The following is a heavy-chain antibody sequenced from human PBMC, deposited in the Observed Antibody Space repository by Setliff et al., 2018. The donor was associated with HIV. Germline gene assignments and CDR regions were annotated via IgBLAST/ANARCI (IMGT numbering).Heavy chain of an antibody. CDR2: INHSGSA. V-gene: IGHV4-61*10. Sequence: SETLSLTCTVSGDSFGNDTYYWSWIRQPAGKGLEWIGEINHSGSANYNPSLMSRVTISLDTSRNQFSLKLTSMTAADTSVYYCARGGGYDRSGYYPFDYWGQGTPVTVSS. D-gene: IGHD3-22*01. CDR1: GDSFGNDTYY. J-gene: IGHJ4*02. CDR3: ARGGGYDRSGYYPFDY.